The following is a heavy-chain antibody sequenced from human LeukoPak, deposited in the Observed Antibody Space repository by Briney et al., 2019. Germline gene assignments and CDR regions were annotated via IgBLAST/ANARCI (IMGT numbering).Heavy chain of an antibody. Sequence: ASVKVSCKGSGYTLTELSMHWVRQAPGKGREWMGGFDPEDGETIYAQKFQGRVTMTEDTSTDTAYMELSSLRSEDTAVYYCATDRGYYDSSGYYLPFDYWGQGTLVTVSS. CDR1: GYTLTELS. J-gene: IGHJ4*02. D-gene: IGHD3-22*01. V-gene: IGHV1-24*01. CDR2: FDPEDGET. CDR3: ATDRGYYDSSGYYLPFDY.